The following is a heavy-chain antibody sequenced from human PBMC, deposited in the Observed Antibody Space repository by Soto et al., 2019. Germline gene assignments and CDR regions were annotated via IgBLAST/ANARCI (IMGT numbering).Heavy chain of an antibody. D-gene: IGHD3-9*01. CDR3: ARSYDILTGYSGFDY. J-gene: IGHJ4*02. CDR1: VFTFSSYS. CDR2: ISSSSSFI. V-gene: IGHV3-21*01. Sequence: GGSLRLSCAASVFTFSSYSMNWVRQAPGKGLEWVSSISSSSSFIYYADSVKGRFTISRDNAKNSLYLQMNSLRAEDTAMFYCARSYDILTGYSGFDYWGQGTLVTVSS.